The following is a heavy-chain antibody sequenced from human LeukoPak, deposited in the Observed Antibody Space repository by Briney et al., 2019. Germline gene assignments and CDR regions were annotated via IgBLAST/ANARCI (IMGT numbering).Heavy chain of an antibody. J-gene: IGHJ3*02. CDR2: IYYSGGT. Sequence: SETLSLACTVSGGSISSYYWSWIRQPPGKGLEWIGYIYYSGGTNYNPSLNSRVTISVDASKNQFSLKLSSVTAADTAVYYCARDRERYFDWLLATPDDAFDIWGQGTMVTVSS. D-gene: IGHD3-9*01. V-gene: IGHV4-59*12. CDR1: GGSISSYY. CDR3: ARDRERYFDWLLATPDDAFDI.